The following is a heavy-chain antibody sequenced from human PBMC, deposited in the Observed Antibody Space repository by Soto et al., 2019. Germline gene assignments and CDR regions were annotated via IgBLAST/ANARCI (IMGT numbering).Heavy chain of an antibody. J-gene: IGHJ4*02. V-gene: IGHV1-18*01. CDR2: ISAKNGDT. Sequence: QVQLVQSGADVKKPGASVRVSCKASGYTFTDYGITWVRQAPGQGLEWMGWISAKNGDTNLAQKFRGRVTLTTDTSTGTAYMDLRSVTPDDTAVYYCASYPPETPSDYWGQGPLVNVSA. CDR1: GYTFTDYG. CDR3: ASYPPETPSDY.